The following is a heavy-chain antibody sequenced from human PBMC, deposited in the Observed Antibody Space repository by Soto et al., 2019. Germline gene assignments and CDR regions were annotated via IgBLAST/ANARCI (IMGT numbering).Heavy chain of an antibody. CDR2: LTPSGDST. D-gene: IGHD4-17*01. CDR3: AHPRGYGVFDAYDI. V-gene: IGHV3-23*01. J-gene: IGHJ3*02. Sequence: GGSLRLSCVASGFTFSTYAMSWVRQAPGKGLEWVSALTPSGDSTYYADSVKGRFTISRDNSMSALYLQMNSLRVEDTAVYYCAHPRGYGVFDAYDIWGQGTMVTVSS. CDR1: GFTFSTYA.